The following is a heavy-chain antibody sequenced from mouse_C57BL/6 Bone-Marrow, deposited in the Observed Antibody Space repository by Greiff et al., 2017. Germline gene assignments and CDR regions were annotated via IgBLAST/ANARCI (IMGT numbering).Heavy chain of an antibody. D-gene: IGHD2-1*01. CDR1: GYTFTSYG. V-gene: IGHV1-7*01. Sequence: VQLQESGAELAKPGDSVKLSCKASGYTFTSYGMHWVKQRPGQGLEWIGYINPSRGYTKYNQKFKDKATLTADKSSSTAYMQLSSLTYEDSAVYSCAIYPGFAYWGQGTLVTVSA. CDR3: AIYPGFAY. J-gene: IGHJ3*01. CDR2: INPSRGYT.